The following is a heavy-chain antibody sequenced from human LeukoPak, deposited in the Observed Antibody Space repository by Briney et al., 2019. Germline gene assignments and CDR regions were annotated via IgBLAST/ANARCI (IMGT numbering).Heavy chain of an antibody. CDR1: GFTVSSNY. J-gene: IGHJ6*03. V-gene: IGHV3-30*02. D-gene: IGHD6-13*01. CDR2: IRYDGSNK. Sequence: GGSLRLSCAASGFTVSSNYMSWVRQAPGKGLEWVTFIRYDGSNKYYADSVKGRFTISRDNFKNTLYLQMNSLRAEDTAVYYCAKVKQQLVLYYYMDVWGKGTTVTISS. CDR3: AKVKQQLVLYYYMDV.